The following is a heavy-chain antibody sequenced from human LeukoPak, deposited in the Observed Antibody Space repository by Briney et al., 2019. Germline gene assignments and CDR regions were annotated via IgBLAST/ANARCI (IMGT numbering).Heavy chain of an antibody. J-gene: IGHJ3*01. CDR3: VRTNIERPSSWYGGGTFNV. D-gene: IGHD6-13*01. CDR1: GFTFRNYD. V-gene: IGHV3-13*01. Sequence: PGGSLRLSCAASGFTFRNYDMHWVRQPTGKDLEWVSGIGTQGDTHYSGSVEGRFTISRENAEYSLYLQMNSLRAGDTAVYYCVRTNIERPSSWYGGGTFNVWGQGTMVTVSS. CDR2: IGTQGDT.